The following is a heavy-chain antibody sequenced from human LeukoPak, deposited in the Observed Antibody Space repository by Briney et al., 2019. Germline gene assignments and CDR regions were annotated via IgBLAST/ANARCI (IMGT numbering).Heavy chain of an antibody. D-gene: IGHD6-13*01. CDR1: GFSLRKSGVG. CDR3: ARVDSSNWYHAFDL. CDR2: IYWDDDK. Sequence: SGPTLVNPTQTLTLTCTFSGFSLRKSGVGVGWIRQPPGKALEWLALIYWDDDKRYSPSLKSRLTITKDMSKNQVVLTMTNMDPVDTATYYCARVDSSNWYHAFDLWGQGTMATVFS. V-gene: IGHV2-5*02. J-gene: IGHJ3*01.